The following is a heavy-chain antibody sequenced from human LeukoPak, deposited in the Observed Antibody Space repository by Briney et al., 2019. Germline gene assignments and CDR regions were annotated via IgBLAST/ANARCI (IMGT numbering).Heavy chain of an antibody. Sequence: GGSLRLSCAASGFTFSSYSMNWVRQAPGKGLEWVSSISSSSSYIYYADSVKGRFTISRDNAKNSLYLQMNSLRAEDTAVYYCAREWQQHYYYYYGMDVWGQGTTVTVSS. CDR2: ISSSSSYI. D-gene: IGHD6-13*01. CDR1: GFTFSSYS. CDR3: AREWQQHYYYYYGMDV. V-gene: IGHV3-21*01. J-gene: IGHJ6*02.